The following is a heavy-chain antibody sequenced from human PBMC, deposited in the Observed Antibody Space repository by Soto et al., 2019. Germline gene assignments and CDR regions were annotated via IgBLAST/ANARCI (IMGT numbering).Heavy chain of an antibody. J-gene: IGHJ5*02. V-gene: IGHV4-39*01. D-gene: IGHD1-1*01. CDR3: ARRGYSPSYDWFDP. Sequence: SETLSLTCTVSGGSISSSSYYWGWIRQPPGKGLEWIGSIYYSGSTYYNPSLKSRVTISVDTSKNQFSLKLSSVTAADTAVYYCARRGYSPSYDWFDPWGQGTLVTVSS. CDR2: IYYSGST. CDR1: GGSISSSSYY.